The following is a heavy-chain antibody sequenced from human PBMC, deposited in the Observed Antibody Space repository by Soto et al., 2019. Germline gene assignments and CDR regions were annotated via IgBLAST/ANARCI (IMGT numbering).Heavy chain of an antibody. Sequence: QVQLQESGPGLVKPSETLSLTCTVSGGSVSSGSYYWSWIRQPPGKGLEWIGYIYYSGSTNYNPSLTSRVTISVDPSKNPFSLKLSSVTAADTAVYYCARDNPVYCSGGSCYRNWYFDLWGRGTLVTVSS. J-gene: IGHJ2*01. CDR1: GGSVSSGSYY. V-gene: IGHV4-61*01. CDR2: IYYSGST. CDR3: ARDNPVYCSGGSCYRNWYFDL. D-gene: IGHD2-15*01.